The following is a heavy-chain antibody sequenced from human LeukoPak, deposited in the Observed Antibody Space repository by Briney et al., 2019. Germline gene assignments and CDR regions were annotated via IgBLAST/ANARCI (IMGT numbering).Heavy chain of an antibody. D-gene: IGHD1-26*01. CDR2: IKQDGSER. CDR1: GFTFSSYW. V-gene: IGHV3-7*03. J-gene: IGHJ5*02. CDR3: ARRPGSWFDP. Sequence: GGSLRLSCAASGFTFSSYWMSWVRQAPGKGLEWVANIKQDGSERYYVVSVKGRFTISRDNAQNSLYLQMNSLRAEDTAAYYCARRPGSWFDPWGQGTLVTVSS.